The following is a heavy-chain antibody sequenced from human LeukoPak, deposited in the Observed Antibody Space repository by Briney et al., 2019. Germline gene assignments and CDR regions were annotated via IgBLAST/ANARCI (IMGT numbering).Heavy chain of an antibody. CDR2: INWNGGST. CDR3: ARGVYSNADYFDY. Sequence: GGSLRLSCAVSGFTLDDYGMSWVRQAPGKGLEWVAGINWNGGSTAYADSVKGRFTISRDNAKNSLYLQMNSLRVEDTALYHCARGVYSNADYFDYWGQGTLVTVSS. J-gene: IGHJ4*02. D-gene: IGHD4-11*01. V-gene: IGHV3-20*01. CDR1: GFTLDDYG.